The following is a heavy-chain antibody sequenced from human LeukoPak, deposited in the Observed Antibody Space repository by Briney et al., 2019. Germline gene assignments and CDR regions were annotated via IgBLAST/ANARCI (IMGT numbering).Heavy chain of an antibody. CDR3: ARNNWFDP. CDR1: GFTFSSYW. Sequence: GGSLRLSCAASGFTFSSYWMHWVRQAPGKGLEWVSVIYSGGNTFYADSVKGRFTISRDNSKNTLYLQMNSLRAEDTAVYYCARNNWFDPWGQGTLVTVSS. V-gene: IGHV3-53*01. CDR2: IYSGGNT. J-gene: IGHJ5*02.